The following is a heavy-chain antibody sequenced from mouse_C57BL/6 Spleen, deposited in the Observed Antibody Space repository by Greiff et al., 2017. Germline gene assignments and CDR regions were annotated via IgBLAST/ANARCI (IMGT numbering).Heavy chain of an antibody. D-gene: IGHD2-1*01. CDR1: GFTFSDYG. J-gene: IGHJ2*01. Sequence: VQLKQSGGGLVKPGGSLKLSCAASGFTFSDYGMHWVRQAPEKGLEWVAYISSGSSTIYYADTVKGRFTISRDNAKNTLFLQMTSLRSEDTAMYYCARRTTPYYFDYWGQGTTLTVSS. CDR2: ISSGSSTI. CDR3: ARRTTPYYFDY. V-gene: IGHV5-17*01.